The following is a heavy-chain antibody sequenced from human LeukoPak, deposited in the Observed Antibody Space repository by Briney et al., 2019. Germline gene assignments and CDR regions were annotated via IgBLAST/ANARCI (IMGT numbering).Heavy chain of an antibody. Sequence: PSETLSLTCTVSGGSISNKYWSWIRQPPGKGLEWIGYIYYSGSTNYNPSLKSRVTILVDTSKNQFSLRLSSVTAADTAMYYCAKSGGYGLIDYWGQGTLVTVSS. D-gene: IGHD5-12*01. CDR3: AKSGGYGLIDY. CDR1: GGSISNKY. J-gene: IGHJ4*02. V-gene: IGHV4-59*08. CDR2: IYYSGST.